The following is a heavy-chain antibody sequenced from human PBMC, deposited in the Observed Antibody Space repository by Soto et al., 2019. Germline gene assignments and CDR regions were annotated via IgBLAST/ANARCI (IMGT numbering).Heavy chain of an antibody. J-gene: IGHJ4*02. V-gene: IGHV4-59*13. Sequence: QVQLQESGPGLVKPSETLSLTCTVSGDSIRNVYWSWIRQPPGKGLEWIGFIYHSGNAKYNPSLKRRVAMSVDSSKNQISLSLNSVTAADSAVYFCARAHAPTLPFDSWGQGTLVTVSS. D-gene: IGHD2-2*01. CDR3: ARAHAPTLPFDS. CDR1: GDSIRNVY. CDR2: IYHSGNA.